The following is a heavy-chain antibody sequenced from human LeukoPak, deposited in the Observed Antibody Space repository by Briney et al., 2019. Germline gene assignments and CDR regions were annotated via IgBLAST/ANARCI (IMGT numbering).Heavy chain of an antibody. CDR2: ISYDGSNK. CDR1: GFTFSSYG. Sequence: GGSLRLSCAASGFTFSSYGMHWVRQAPGKGLEWVAVISYDGSNKYYADSVKGRFTISRDNSKNTLYLQMNSLRAEDTAVYYCAKDQAVAGTSPLGYWGQGTLVTVSS. D-gene: IGHD6-19*01. CDR3: AKDQAVAGTSPLGY. V-gene: IGHV3-30*18. J-gene: IGHJ4*02.